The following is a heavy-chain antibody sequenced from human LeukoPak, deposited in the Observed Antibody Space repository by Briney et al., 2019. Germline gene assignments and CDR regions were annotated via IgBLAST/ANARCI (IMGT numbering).Heavy chain of an antibody. D-gene: IGHD3-3*01. CDR1: GGSISSSNW. CDR3: ARSQEPPSLEWSYFDY. J-gene: IGHJ4*02. Sequence: PSETLSLTCAVSGGSISSSNWWSWVRQPPGKGLEWIWEIYHSGSTNYNPSLKSRVTISVDKSKNQFSLKLSSVTAADTAVYYCARSQEPPSLEWSYFDYWGQGTLVTVSS. CDR2: IYHSGST. V-gene: IGHV4-4*02.